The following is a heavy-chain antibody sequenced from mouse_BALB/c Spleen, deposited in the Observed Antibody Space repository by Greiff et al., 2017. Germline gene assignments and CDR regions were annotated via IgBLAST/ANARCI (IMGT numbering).Heavy chain of an antibody. J-gene: IGHJ2*01. CDR1: GYSITSDYA. V-gene: IGHV3-2*02. CDR3: ARQGWDYYFDY. D-gene: IGHD3-3*01. Sequence: VQLQQSGPGLVKPSQSLSLTCTVTGYSITSDYAWNWIRQFPGNKLEWMGYISYSGSTSYNPSLKSRISITRDTSKNQFFLQLNSVTTEDTATYYCARQGWDYYFDYWGQGTTLTVSS. CDR2: ISYSGST.